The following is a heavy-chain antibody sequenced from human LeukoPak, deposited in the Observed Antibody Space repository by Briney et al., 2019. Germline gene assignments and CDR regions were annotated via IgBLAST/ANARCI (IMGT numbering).Heavy chain of an antibody. Sequence: PGGSLRLSCAASGFTFSSYAMSWVRQGPGKGLEWVSSISGSGDYTFYADSVKDRFSISRDNSKTTVSLQMNSLRAEDTAVYYCAKGRGTAVTSAANYWGQGTLVTVSS. V-gene: IGHV3-23*01. CDR1: GFTFSSYA. CDR2: ISGSGDYT. CDR3: AKGRGTAVTSAANY. J-gene: IGHJ4*02. D-gene: IGHD4-17*01.